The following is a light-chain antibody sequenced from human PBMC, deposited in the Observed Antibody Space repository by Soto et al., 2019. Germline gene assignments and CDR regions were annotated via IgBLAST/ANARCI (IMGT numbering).Light chain of an antibody. Sequence: DNVMTQSPLSLPVTPGEPASISCRSIQSLLFSNGYNYWDWYLQKPGQSPQLLIYLGSDRASGVPDRFSGSGSGTDFTLKISRVEAEDVGVYYCMQSLQTPWTFGQGTKVEIK. J-gene: IGKJ1*01. V-gene: IGKV2-28*01. CDR2: LGS. CDR1: QSLLFSNGYNY. CDR3: MQSLQTPWT.